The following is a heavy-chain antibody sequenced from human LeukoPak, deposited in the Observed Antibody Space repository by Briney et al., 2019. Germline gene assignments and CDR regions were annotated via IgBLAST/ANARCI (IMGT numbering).Heavy chain of an antibody. Sequence: PGGSLRLSCAASGFTFSSYGMHWVRQAPGKGLEWVAVISYDGINKYYADSVKGRFTISRDNSKSTLYLQMNNLRAEDTAVFDCAKSLYGDYAPRNYGMDVWGQGTTVTVSS. CDR2: ISYDGINK. CDR1: GFTFSSYG. V-gene: IGHV3-30*18. D-gene: IGHD4-17*01. CDR3: AKSLYGDYAPRNYGMDV. J-gene: IGHJ6*02.